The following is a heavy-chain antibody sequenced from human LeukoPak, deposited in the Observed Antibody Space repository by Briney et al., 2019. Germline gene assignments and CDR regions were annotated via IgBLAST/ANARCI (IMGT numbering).Heavy chain of an antibody. CDR3: ASATIFGVVITDAFDI. CDR2: IYTSGST. CDR1: GGFFSSYY. Sequence: PSETLSLTCTVSGGFFSSYYWSWIRQPAGKGLEWIGRIYTSGSTNYNPSLKSRVTISVDTSKNQFSLKLSSVTAADTAVYYCASATIFGVVITDAFDIWGQGTMVTVSS. D-gene: IGHD3-3*01. J-gene: IGHJ3*02. V-gene: IGHV4-4*07.